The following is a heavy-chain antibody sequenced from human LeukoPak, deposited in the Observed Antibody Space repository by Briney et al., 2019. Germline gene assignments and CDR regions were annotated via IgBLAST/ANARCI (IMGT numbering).Heavy chain of an antibody. CDR3: ARDGGYCSGGSCYDH. CDR2: IKQAGSEN. Sequence: GGSLRLSCAASGFMFSSYWMTWVRQAPGKGLEWVANIKQAGSENSYVDSVKGRFTISRDNAKNSLYLQINSLRAEDTAVYYCARDGGYCSGGSCYDHWGQGTLVTVSS. D-gene: IGHD2-15*01. J-gene: IGHJ4*02. CDR1: GFMFSSYW. V-gene: IGHV3-7*01.